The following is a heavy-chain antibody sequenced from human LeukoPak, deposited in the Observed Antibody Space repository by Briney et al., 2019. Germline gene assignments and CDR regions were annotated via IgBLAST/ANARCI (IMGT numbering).Heavy chain of an antibody. CDR3: ARQTGSGLFTLP. J-gene: IGHJ4*02. CDR1: GISISSSNSY. D-gene: IGHD3/OR15-3a*01. CDR2: IYYTGNT. V-gene: IGHV4-39*01. Sequence: SETLSLTCTVSGISISSSNSYWGWIRQPPGKGLEWIGSIYYTGNTYYNASLKSRVTISIDTSKNQNSLRLTAVTAADTAMYYGARQTGSGLFTLPGGQGTLVTVSS.